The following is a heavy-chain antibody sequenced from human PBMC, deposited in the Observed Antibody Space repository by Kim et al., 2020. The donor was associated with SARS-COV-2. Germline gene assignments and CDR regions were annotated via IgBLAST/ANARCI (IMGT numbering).Heavy chain of an antibody. CDR1: GGSISSSY. CDR3: ARHHDFWTGSYIF. J-gene: IGHJ4*02. CDR2: ASYSGNT. V-gene: IGHV4-59*08. D-gene: IGHD3-3*01. Sequence: SETLSLTCTVSGGSISSSYWSWVRQPPGKGLEWIGYASYSGNTNHNPSLKGRVTLSVDTSKNQFSLTLNSVIAADTAVYFCARHHDFWTGSYIFWGQGT.